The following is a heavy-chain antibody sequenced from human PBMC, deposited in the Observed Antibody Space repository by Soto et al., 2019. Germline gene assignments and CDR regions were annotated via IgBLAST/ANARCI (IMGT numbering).Heavy chain of an antibody. D-gene: IGHD6-19*01. CDR2: ISYDGSNK. J-gene: IGHJ4*02. Sequence: QVQLVESGGGVVQPGRSLRLSCAASGFTFSSYAMHWVRQAPGKGLEWVAVISYDGSNKYYADSVKGRFTISRDNSKHHLYLQMNSLRPEDTAVYYCARDGAQWLDQLFDYWGQGTLVTVSS. CDR3: ARDGAQWLDQLFDY. CDR1: GFTFSSYA. V-gene: IGHV3-30-3*01.